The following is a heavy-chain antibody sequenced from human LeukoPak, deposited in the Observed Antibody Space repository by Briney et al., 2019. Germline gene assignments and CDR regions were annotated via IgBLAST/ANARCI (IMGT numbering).Heavy chain of an antibody. D-gene: IGHD6-13*01. V-gene: IGHV3-48*01. CDR2: ISSSSSTI. CDR3: ARDGTAAAGTCDY. Sequence: GGSLRLSCAASGFTFNSYSMNWVRQAPGKGLEWVSYISSSSSTIYYADSVKGRFTISRDNAKNSLYLQMNSLRAEDTAVYYCARDGTAAAGTCDYWGQGTLATVSS. CDR1: GFTFNSYS. J-gene: IGHJ4*02.